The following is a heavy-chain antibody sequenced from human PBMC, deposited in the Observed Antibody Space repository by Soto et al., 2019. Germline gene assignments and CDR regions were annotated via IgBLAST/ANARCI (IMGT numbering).Heavy chain of an antibody. CDR1: GFTFSSYA. J-gene: IGHJ5*02. CDR3: AADSDGFGYDFWSGPILPDYP. V-gene: IGHV3-23*01. CDR2: ISGSGGST. D-gene: IGHD3-3*01. Sequence: GGSLRLSCAASGFTFSSYAMTWVRQAPGKGLEWVSAISGSGGSTYYADSVKGRFTISRDNSKNTLYLQMNSLRAEDTAVYYCAADSDGFGYDFWSGPILPDYPWGQGTLVTVSS.